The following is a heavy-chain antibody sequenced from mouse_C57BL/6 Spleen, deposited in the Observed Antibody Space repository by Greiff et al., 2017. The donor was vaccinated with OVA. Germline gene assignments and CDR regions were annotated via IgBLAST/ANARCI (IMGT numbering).Heavy chain of an antibody. CDR2: INPNYGTT. CDR1: GYSFTDYN. CDR3: ARARTYWYFDV. J-gene: IGHJ1*03. V-gene: IGHV1-39*01. Sequence: VHVKQSGPELVKPGASVKISCKASGYSFTDYNMNWVKQSNGKSLEWIGVINPNYGTTSYNQKFKGKATLTVDQSSSTAYMQLSSLTSEDSAVYYCARARTYWYFDVWGKGTTVTVSS.